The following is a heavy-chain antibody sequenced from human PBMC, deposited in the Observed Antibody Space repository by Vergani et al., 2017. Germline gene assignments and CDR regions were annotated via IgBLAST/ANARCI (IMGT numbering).Heavy chain of an antibody. CDR3: TKRGDYGDYSGS. V-gene: IGHV3-30*02. D-gene: IGHD3-16*01. CDR1: GFTFRTNC. CDR2: LRSEGNE. Sequence: QVQLVESGGGVVQPGGSLRLSCATSGFTFRTNCFHWVRQAPGKGLEWVAFLRSEGNEYYADSVKGRFTISRDNSKNTLYLQMSSLRTEETAVYYCTKRGDYGDYSGSWGQGTLVTVSS. J-gene: IGHJ4*02.